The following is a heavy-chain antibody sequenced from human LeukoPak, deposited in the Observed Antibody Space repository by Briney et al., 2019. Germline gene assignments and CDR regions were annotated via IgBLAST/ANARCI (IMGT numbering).Heavy chain of an antibody. CDR3: ARGYDSSGYGGY. CDR2: INHSGST. Sequence: PSETLSLTCAVYGGSFSGYYWSWIRQPPGKGLEWIGEINHSGSTNYNPSLKSRVTISVDTSKNQFSLKLSSVTAADTAVYYCARGYDSSGYGGYWGQGTLVTVSS. D-gene: IGHD3-22*01. CDR1: GGSFSGYY. J-gene: IGHJ4*02. V-gene: IGHV4-34*01.